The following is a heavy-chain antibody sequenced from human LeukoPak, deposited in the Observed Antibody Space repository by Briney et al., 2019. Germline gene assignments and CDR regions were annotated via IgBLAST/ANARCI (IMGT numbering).Heavy chain of an antibody. V-gene: IGHV1-24*01. D-gene: IGHD3-3*01. CDR3: ATSGADFWSGYYTRYPMDV. Sequence: ASVKVSCTVSGYTLTELSMHWVRQAPGKGLEWMGGFDLEDGETIYAQKFQGRVTMTEDTSTDTAYMELSSLRSEDTAVYYCATSGADFWSGYYTRYPMDVWGQGTTVTVSS. CDR2: FDLEDGET. J-gene: IGHJ6*02. CDR1: GYTLTELS.